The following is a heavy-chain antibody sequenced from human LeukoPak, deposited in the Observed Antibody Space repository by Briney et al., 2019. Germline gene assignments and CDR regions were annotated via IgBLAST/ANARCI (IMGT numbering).Heavy chain of an antibody. V-gene: IGHV1-69*05. CDR2: IIPIFGTA. CDR1: GGTFSSYA. CDR3: ARDAHDDFWSGYSYYYYMDV. D-gene: IGHD3-3*01. Sequence: SVKVSCKASGGTFSSYAISWVRQAPGQGLEWMGGIIPIFGTANYAQKFQGRVTITTDESTSTAYMELSSLRSEDTAVYYCARDAHDDFWSGYSYYYYMDVWGKGTTVTVSS. J-gene: IGHJ6*03.